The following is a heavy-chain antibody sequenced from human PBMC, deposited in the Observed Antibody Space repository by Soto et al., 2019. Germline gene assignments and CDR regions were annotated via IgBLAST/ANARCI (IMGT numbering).Heavy chain of an antibody. CDR2: IMPVFRTP. D-gene: IGHD3-3*02. CDR1: GGTFSNSA. CDR3: ASDKDRPQLGGNYYYLLDV. Sequence: QVQLEQSGAEVKKPGSSVKVSCKASGGTFSNSAISWVRQAPGQGLEWMGGIMPVFRTPDYAQKFQGRVTIHAEESTSTAYMELSGLRSDDTAVYFCASDKDRPQLGGNYYYLLDVWGQGTTVTVSS. V-gene: IGHV1-69*12. J-gene: IGHJ6*02.